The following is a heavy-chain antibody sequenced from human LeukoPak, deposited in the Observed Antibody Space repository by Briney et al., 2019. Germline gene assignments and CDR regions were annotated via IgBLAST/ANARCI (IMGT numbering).Heavy chain of an antibody. Sequence: SVKVSCKASGGTFSSYAISWVRQAPGQGLEWVGGIIPIFGTANYAQKSQGRVTITADESTSTAYMELSSLRSEDTAVYYCARWELGSGTPAGRRNYHYCGMDVWGQGTTVTVSS. CDR2: IIPIFGTA. J-gene: IGHJ6*02. V-gene: IGHV1-69*01. CDR3: ARWELGSGTPAGRRNYHYCGMDV. D-gene: IGHD3-10*01. CDR1: GGTFSSYA.